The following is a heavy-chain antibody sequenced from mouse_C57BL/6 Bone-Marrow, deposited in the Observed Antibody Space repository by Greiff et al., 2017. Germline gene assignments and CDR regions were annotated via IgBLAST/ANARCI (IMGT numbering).Heavy chain of an antibody. Sequence: QVQLQQSGAELVRPGTSVKVSCKASGYAFTNYLIEWVKQRPGQGLEWIGVINPGSGGPNYNEKFKGKATLTADKSSSTAYMQLSSLTSEDSAVYFCAGGYYGSSSYYYARDYWGQGTSVTGSS. D-gene: IGHD1-1*01. CDR1: GYAFTNYL. V-gene: IGHV1-54*01. CDR2: INPGSGGP. CDR3: AGGYYGSSSYYYARDY. J-gene: IGHJ4*01.